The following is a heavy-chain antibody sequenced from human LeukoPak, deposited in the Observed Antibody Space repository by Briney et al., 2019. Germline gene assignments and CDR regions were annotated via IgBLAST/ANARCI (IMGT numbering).Heavy chain of an antibody. V-gene: IGHV3-7*01. D-gene: IGHD1-26*01. CDR3: ISEVGKGSH. CDR1: GFTFSKYW. CDR2: INQDESEK. Sequence: PGGSLRLSCAASGFTFSKYWMSWVRQAPGKGLEWVANINQDESEKKYVESAKGRFTISRDNAKNTLYLQMNSLRAEDAAVYYCISEVGKGSHWGQGTLVTVSS. J-gene: IGHJ4*02.